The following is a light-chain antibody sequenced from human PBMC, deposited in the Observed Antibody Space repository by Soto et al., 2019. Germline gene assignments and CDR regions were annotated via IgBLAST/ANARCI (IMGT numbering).Light chain of an antibody. V-gene: IGKV3D-15*01. J-gene: IGKJ5*01. CDR1: QSVGSY. CDR2: DVS. Sequence: EIVLTQFPATLSLSPGERASLSCRASQSVGSYLAWYQQKPGQAPRLLIYDVSTRATGIPARFSGSGSGTEFTLTISSLQSEDFAVYYCQQYKNWPPITFGQGTRLEIK. CDR3: QQYKNWPPIT.